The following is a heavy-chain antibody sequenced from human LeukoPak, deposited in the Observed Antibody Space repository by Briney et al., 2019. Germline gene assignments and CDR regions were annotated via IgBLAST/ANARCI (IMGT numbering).Heavy chain of an antibody. CDR2: INHSGST. D-gene: IGHD3-22*01. J-gene: IGHJ4*02. CDR1: GGSFSGYY. CDR3: ARVGYYDSSGYYYSAPIDY. Sequence: SETLSLTCAVYGGSFSGYYWSWIRQPPGKGLEWIGEINHSGSTNYNPSLKSRVTISVDTSKNQFSLKLSSVTAADTAVYYCARVGYYDSSGYYYSAPIDYWGQGTLVTVSS. V-gene: IGHV4-34*01.